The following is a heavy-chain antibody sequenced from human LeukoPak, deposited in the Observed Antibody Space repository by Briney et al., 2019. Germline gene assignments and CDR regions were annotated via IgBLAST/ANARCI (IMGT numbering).Heavy chain of an antibody. Sequence: PGGCLRLSCAASGFPVKNTWMRWVRQAPGRGLAWVGRIKSRDDGGTTEFAATVKGRFTISRDDSKNTLSLQMNSLKFEDTAVYYCTTYNSRDAFDMWGRGTMVTVSP. V-gene: IGHV3-15*01. CDR2: IKSRDDGGTT. CDR3: TTYNSRDAFDM. J-gene: IGHJ3*02. D-gene: IGHD2/OR15-2a*01. CDR1: GFPVKNTW.